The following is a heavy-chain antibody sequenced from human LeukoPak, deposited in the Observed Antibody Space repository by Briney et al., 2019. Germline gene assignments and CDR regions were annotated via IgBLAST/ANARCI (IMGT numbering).Heavy chain of an antibody. Sequence: ASVKVSCKASGYTFTSYGISWVRQAPGQGLEWMGWISGYTGATHYSVKLQDRLTVTTDTSTSTAYMELRSLRSADTAVYFCARDTPGLAKLFDYWGQGTLVTVSS. CDR3: ARDTPGLAKLFDY. CDR2: ISGYTGAT. V-gene: IGHV1-18*01. J-gene: IGHJ4*02. CDR1: GYTFTSYG. D-gene: IGHD2-15*01.